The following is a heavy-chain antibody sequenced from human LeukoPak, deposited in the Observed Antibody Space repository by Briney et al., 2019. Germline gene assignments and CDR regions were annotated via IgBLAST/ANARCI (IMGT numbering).Heavy chain of an antibody. D-gene: IGHD3-16*02. CDR3: ARGVITFGGVIVTPYFDY. Sequence: GGSLRLSCAASGFTFSSYAMHWVRQAPGKGLEWVAVISYDGSNKYYADSVKGRFTISRDNSKNTLYLQMNSLRAEDTAVYYCARGVITFGGVIVTPYFDYWGQGTLVTVSS. CDR1: GFTFSSYA. V-gene: IGHV3-30*04. J-gene: IGHJ4*02. CDR2: ISYDGSNK.